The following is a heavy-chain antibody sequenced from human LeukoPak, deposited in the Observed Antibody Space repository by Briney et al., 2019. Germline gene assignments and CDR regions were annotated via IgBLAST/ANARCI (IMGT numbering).Heavy chain of an antibody. V-gene: IGHV5-51*01. CDR3: ARPSPGDRRRSYFDY. CDR2: IYPGDSDT. J-gene: IGHJ4*02. CDR1: GYSFTSYW. Sequence: GESLKISCKGSGYSFTSYWIGWVRQMPGKGLEWMGIIYPGDSDTRYSPSFQGQVTISADKSISTAYLQWSSLKASDTAMYYCARPSPGDRRRSYFDYWGQGTLVTVSS. D-gene: IGHD3-10*01.